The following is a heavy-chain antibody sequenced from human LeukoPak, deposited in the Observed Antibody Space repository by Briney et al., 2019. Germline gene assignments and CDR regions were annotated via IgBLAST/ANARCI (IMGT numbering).Heavy chain of an antibody. V-gene: IGHV3-74*01. Sequence: GGSLRLSCAASGFTFSSNWMHWVRQAPGKGLVWVSRINEDGSTTNYADSVKGRSTIFRDNVKNTLYLQMNSLRAEDTAVYYCVRDLGGRSGHWGQGTLVTVSS. CDR1: GFTFSSNW. CDR3: VRDLGGRSGH. J-gene: IGHJ4*02. D-gene: IGHD1-26*01. CDR2: INEDGSTT.